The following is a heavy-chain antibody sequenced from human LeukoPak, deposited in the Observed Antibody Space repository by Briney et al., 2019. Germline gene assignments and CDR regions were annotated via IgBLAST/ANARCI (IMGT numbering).Heavy chain of an antibody. CDR1: GFTFDDYG. D-gene: IGHD2-15*01. Sequence: PGGSLRLSYAASGFTFDDYGMSWVRQAPGKGLEWVSGINWNGGSTGYADSVKGRFTISRDNAKNSLYLQMNSLRGEDTAVYYCAKDSHRYFSGGSCLTAFDIWGQGTLVTVSS. V-gene: IGHV3-20*03. CDR2: INWNGGST. CDR3: AKDSHRYFSGGSCLTAFDI. J-gene: IGHJ3*02.